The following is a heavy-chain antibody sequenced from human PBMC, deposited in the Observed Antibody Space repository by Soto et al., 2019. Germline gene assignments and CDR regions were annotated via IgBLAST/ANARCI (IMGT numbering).Heavy chain of an antibody. Sequence: SETLSLTCNASGGSVSSSDSAWGWIRQSPGKGLEWIGTIDYSGTIYYIPSLKSRITISIDTSKNQFSLKLSSVTAADTAVYYCARQGITGTISGYYYYYMDVWGKGTTVTVSS. CDR2: IDYSGTI. J-gene: IGHJ6*03. V-gene: IGHV4-39*01. CDR3: ARQGITGTISGYYYYYMDV. D-gene: IGHD1-7*01. CDR1: GGSVSSSDSA.